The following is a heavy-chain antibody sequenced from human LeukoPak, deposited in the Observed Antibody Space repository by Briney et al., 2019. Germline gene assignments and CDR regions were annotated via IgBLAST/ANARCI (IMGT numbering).Heavy chain of an antibody. CDR1: GFTFSSYA. D-gene: IGHD2-2*01. Sequence: PGGSLRLSCAASGFTFSSYAMHWVRQAPAKGLEWVAVISYDGSNKYYADSVKGRFTISRDNSKNTLYLQMNSLRAEDTAVYYCARDGGSVVPVYLFDYWGQGTLVTVSS. J-gene: IGHJ4*02. CDR2: ISYDGSNK. V-gene: IGHV3-30*04. CDR3: ARDGGSVVPVYLFDY.